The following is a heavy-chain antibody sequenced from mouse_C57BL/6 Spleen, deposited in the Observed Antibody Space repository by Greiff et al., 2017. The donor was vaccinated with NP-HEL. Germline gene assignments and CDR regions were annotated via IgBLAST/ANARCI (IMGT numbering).Heavy chain of an antibody. Sequence: VQLKESGGGLVKPGGSLKLSCAASGFTFSSYAMSWVRQTPEKRLEWVATISDGGSYTYYPDNVKGRFTISRDNAKNNLYLQMSHLKSEDTAMYYCARSDYYGSSYAYFDVWGTGTTVTVSS. CDR1: GFTFSSYA. CDR3: ARSDYYGSSYAYFDV. D-gene: IGHD1-1*01. J-gene: IGHJ1*03. CDR2: ISDGGSYT. V-gene: IGHV5-4*01.